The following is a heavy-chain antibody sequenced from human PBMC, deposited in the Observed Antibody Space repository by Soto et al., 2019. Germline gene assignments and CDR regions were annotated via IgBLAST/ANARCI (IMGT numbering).Heavy chain of an antibody. CDR2: INPNSGGT. V-gene: IGHV1-2*02. CDR3: ARVFRTKAPFAF. J-gene: IGHJ4*02. CDR1: GYTFTGYY. Sequence: ASVKVSCKASGYTFTGYYMHWVRPAPGQGLEWMGWINPNSGGTNYAQKFQGRVTMTRDTSISTAYMELSRLRSDDTAVYYCARVFRTKAPFAFWGQGSLVTVSS.